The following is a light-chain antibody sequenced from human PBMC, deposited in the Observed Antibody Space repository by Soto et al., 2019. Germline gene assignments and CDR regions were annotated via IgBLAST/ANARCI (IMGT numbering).Light chain of an antibody. CDR2: DAS. V-gene: IGKV3-11*01. CDR1: QSVSSY. CDR3: QQRSNWPPT. Sequence: EIVLTQSPATLSLSPGERATLSCRASQSVSSYLAWYQQKPGQAPRLLIYDASNRATGIPARFSGSGSGTDFTLTMRSLEPEDFAVYYCQQRSNWPPTFGGGTKVEIK. J-gene: IGKJ4*01.